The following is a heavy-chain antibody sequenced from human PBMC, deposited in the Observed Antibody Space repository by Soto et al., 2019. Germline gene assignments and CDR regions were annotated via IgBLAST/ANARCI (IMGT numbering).Heavy chain of an antibody. Sequence: SETLSLTCTVSGGSISSGGYYWSWIRQHPGKGLEWIGYIYYSGSTYYNPSLKSRVTISVDTSKNQFSLKLSSVTAADTAVYYCARDHGYCSSTSCYAPYAFDNWGQGTMVTVSS. CDR1: GGSISSGGYY. V-gene: IGHV4-31*03. CDR3: ARDHGYCSSTSCYAPYAFDN. CDR2: IYYSGST. J-gene: IGHJ3*02. D-gene: IGHD2-2*01.